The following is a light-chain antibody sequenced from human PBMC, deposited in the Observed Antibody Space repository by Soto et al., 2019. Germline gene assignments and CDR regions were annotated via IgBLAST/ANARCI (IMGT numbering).Light chain of an antibody. Sequence: QSALTQPASVSGTPGQSITITCTGSNNDVGRYSYVSWYQQYPGKVPKLIIYEVRLRPSGISDRFSGSKSGNTASLTISGLQPEDEAHYYCASYTTDTTRLFGTGTKLTVL. CDR3: ASYTTDTTRL. V-gene: IGLV2-14*03. J-gene: IGLJ1*01. CDR1: NNDVGRYSY. CDR2: EVR.